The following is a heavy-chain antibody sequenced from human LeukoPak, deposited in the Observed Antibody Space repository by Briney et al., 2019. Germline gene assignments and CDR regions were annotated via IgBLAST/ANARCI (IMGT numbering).Heavy chain of an antibody. V-gene: IGHV3-74*01. D-gene: IGHD3-3*01. Sequence: PGGSLRLSCAASGFTFSNSWMNWVRQAPGKGLLWVSRINTDGSSTTYADSVKGRFTISRDNAKNKLYLQMNSLRAEDTGVYYCATQAGITIFGRYFDYWGQGTLVTVSS. CDR3: ATQAGITIFGRYFDY. CDR1: GFTFSNSW. J-gene: IGHJ4*02. CDR2: INTDGSST.